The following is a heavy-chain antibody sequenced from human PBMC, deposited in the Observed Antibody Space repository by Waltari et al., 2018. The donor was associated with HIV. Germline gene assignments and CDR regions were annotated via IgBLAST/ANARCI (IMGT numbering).Heavy chain of an antibody. Sequence: QVQLVQSGSALKKPGASVKVSCKASGYSITSHAINWVRQVPGQGLEWMGWINTETGKPTYAPGFTGRFVFSLDSSVNTAYLQISSLNVDDAAVYYCARTLVTSRLVRFDPWGQGTLVTVSS. CDR2: INTETGKP. J-gene: IGHJ5*02. CDR1: GYSITSHA. V-gene: IGHV7-4-1*02. CDR3: ARTLVTSRLVRFDP. D-gene: IGHD6-6*01.